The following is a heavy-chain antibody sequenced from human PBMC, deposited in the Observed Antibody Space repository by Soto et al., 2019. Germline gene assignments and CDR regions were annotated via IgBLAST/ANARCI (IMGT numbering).Heavy chain of an antibody. D-gene: IGHD3-22*01. CDR3: ARRGMIVVRPNYYYYGMDV. CDR1: GGTFSSYA. V-gene: IGHV1-69*13. CDR2: IIPIFGTA. J-gene: IGHJ6*02. Sequence: ASVKVSCKASGGTFSSYAISWVRQAPGQGLEWMGGIIPIFGTANYAQKSQGRVTITADESTSTAYMELSSLRSEDTAVYYCARRGMIVVRPNYYYYGMDVWGQGTTVTVSS.